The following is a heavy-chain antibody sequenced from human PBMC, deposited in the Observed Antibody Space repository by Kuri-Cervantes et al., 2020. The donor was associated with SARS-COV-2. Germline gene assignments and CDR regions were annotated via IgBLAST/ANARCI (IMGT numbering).Heavy chain of an antibody. J-gene: IGHJ6*03. D-gene: IGHD3-3*01. CDR3: ARIQETTIFGVVIHLYYYMDV. Sequence: GESLKISCTASGFTFNTYNMKWVRQAPGKGLEWVSGIGPSNTYIYYADSVKGRFIISRDNAKNSLYLQMNSLRAEDTAVYYCARIQETTIFGVVIHLYYYMDVWGKGTTVTVSS. CDR2: IGPSNTYI. V-gene: IGHV3-21*06. CDR1: GFTFNTYN.